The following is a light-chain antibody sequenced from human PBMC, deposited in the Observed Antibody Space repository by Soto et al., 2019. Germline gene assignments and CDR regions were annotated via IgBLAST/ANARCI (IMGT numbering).Light chain of an antibody. Sequence: DIQMTQSPSSVSASVGDRVTITWRASQGIDSWLAWYQQKPGKPPRILIYSASTLQDGVPSRFSGSGSGTDFTLTITGLQPEDFATYFCQRTNSFPPYTFGQGTKLEIK. CDR3: QRTNSFPPYT. J-gene: IGKJ2*01. CDR1: QGIDSW. V-gene: IGKV1-12*01. CDR2: SAS.